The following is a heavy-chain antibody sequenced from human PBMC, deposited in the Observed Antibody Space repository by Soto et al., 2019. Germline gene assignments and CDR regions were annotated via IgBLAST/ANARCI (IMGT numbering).Heavy chain of an antibody. CDR2: IIPILGIA. CDR3: ARRAARPSQGWFDP. Sequence: QVQLVQSGAEVKKPGSSVKVSCKASGGTFSSYTISWVRQAPGQGLEWMGRIIPILGIANYAQKFQGRVTITADKSTSTAYMELSSLRSEDTAVYYCARRAARPSQGWFDPWGQGTLVTVSS. V-gene: IGHV1-69*02. D-gene: IGHD6-6*01. CDR1: GGTFSSYT. J-gene: IGHJ5*02.